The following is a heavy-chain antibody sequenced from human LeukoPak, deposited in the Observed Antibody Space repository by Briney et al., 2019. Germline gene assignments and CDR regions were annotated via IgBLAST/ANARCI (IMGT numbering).Heavy chain of an antibody. CDR2: IRFTGSYI. J-gene: IGHJ4*02. CDR1: GFTFSHYS. V-gene: IGHV3-21*01. CDR3: TRAGPRREGYHSDY. Sequence: PGGSLRLSCVASGFTFSHYSMNWVRQAPGKGLEWVSSIRFTGSYIYYADSVKGRFTISRDDAKNLLSLQMISLRAEDTAVYYCTRAGPRREGYHSDYWGQGTLVTVSS. D-gene: IGHD5-24*01.